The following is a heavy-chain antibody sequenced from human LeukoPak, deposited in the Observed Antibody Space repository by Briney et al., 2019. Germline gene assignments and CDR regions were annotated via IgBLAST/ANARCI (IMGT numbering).Heavy chain of an antibody. J-gene: IGHJ6*02. Sequence: ASVKVSCKASGYTFTSYDINWVRQATGQGLEWMGWMNPNSGNTSYAQKFQGRVTMARNTSISTAYMELSSLRSEDTAVYYCARLPLYYYYYGMDVWGQGTTVTVSS. CDR2: MNPNSGNT. CDR1: GYTFTSYD. CDR3: ARLPLYYYYYGMDV. V-gene: IGHV1-8*01.